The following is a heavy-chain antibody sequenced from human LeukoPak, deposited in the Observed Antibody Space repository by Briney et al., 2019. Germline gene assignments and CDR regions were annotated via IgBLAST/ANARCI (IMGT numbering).Heavy chain of an antibody. CDR1: GGTFSSYA. D-gene: IGHD5-18*01. J-gene: IGHJ6*02. CDR3: ATRPSGYSYGYSYYYYGMDV. Sequence: SVKVSCKASGGTFSSYAISWVRQAPGQGLEWMGGIIPIVGTANYAQKFQGRVTITADESTSTAYMELSSLRSEDTAVYYCATRPSGYSYGYSYYYYGMDVWGQGTTVTVSS. CDR2: IIPIVGTA. V-gene: IGHV1-69*13.